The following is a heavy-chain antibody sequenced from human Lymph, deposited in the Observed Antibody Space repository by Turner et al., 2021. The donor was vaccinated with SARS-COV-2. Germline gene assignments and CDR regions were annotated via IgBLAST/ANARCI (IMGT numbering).Heavy chain of an antibody. V-gene: IGHV3-21*01. Sequence: EVQLVESGGGLVKPGGSLRLPCAASGFTFITYSMNWVRQAQGKGLEWISSISSSSSYIYYADSVKGRFTISRDDAKNSLYLQMNSLRAEDTAVYYCARDIPTTADYFDYWGQGTLVTVSS. D-gene: IGHD4-17*01. CDR3: ARDIPTTADYFDY. CDR2: ISSSSSYI. CDR1: GFTFITYS. J-gene: IGHJ4*02.